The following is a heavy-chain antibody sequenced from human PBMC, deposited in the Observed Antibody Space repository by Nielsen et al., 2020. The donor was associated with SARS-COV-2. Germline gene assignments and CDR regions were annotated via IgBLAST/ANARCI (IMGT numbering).Heavy chain of an antibody. J-gene: IGHJ3*01. D-gene: IGHD2-8*02. CDR3: ARDWSRASDV. Sequence: GGSLRLSCAASGFTFDDYAMHWVRQVPGKGLEWVADIKPDGSEQQYVDSVKGRFTISRDNAKSSMSLQMNSLRIEDTAIYYCARDWSRASDVWGQGTVVIVSS. CDR1: GFTFDDYA. CDR2: IKPDGSEQ. V-gene: IGHV3-7*01.